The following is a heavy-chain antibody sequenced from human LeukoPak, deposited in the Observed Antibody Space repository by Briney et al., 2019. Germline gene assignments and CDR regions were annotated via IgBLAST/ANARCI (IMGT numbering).Heavy chain of an antibody. CDR3: AGLRFLEWLGLTWFDP. J-gene: IGHJ5*02. CDR1: GGSISSYY. CDR2: IYYSGST. V-gene: IGHV4-59*01. Sequence: SETLSLTCTVSGGSISSYYWSWIRQPPGKGLEWIGYIYYSGSTNYNPSLKSRVTISVDTSKNQFSLKLSSVTAADTAVYYCAGLRFLEWLGLTWFDPWGQGTLVTVSS. D-gene: IGHD3-3*01.